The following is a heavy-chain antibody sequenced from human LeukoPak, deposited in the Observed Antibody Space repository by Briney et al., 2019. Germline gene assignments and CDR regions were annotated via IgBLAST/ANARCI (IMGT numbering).Heavy chain of an antibody. D-gene: IGHD2-2*01. V-gene: IGHV3-23*01. CDR1: GFTFSSYA. CDR2: ISGSGGST. CDR3: ARTHCSRSASCYGDY. J-gene: IGHJ4*02. Sequence: GGSLRLSCAASGFTFSSYAMSWVRQAPGKGLEWVSAISGSGGSTYYADSVKGRFTISRDNSKNTLYLQMNSLRAEDTAVYYCARTHCSRSASCYGDYWGQGTLVTVSS.